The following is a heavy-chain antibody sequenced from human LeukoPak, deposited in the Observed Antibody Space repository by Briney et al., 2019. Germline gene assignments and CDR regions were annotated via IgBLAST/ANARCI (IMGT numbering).Heavy chain of an antibody. CDR3: AKDPTSSSALDY. V-gene: IGHV3-74*01. CDR1: GFTFSSYW. CDR2: INSDGSST. D-gene: IGHD6-6*01. J-gene: IGHJ4*02. Sequence: GGSLRLSCAASGFTFSSYWMHWVRQAPGKGLVWVSRINSDGSSTSYADSVKGRFTISRDNAKNTLYLQMNSLRAEDTAVYYCAKDPTSSSALDYWGQGTLVTVSS.